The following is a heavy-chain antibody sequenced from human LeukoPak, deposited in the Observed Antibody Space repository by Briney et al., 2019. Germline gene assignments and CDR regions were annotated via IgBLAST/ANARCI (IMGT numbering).Heavy chain of an antibody. V-gene: IGHV4-34*01. D-gene: IGHD3-22*01. Sequence: PGGSLRLSCAASGFTFSSYAMNWVRQPPGKGLEWIGEINHSGSTNYNPSLKSRVTISVDTSKNQFSLKLSSVTAADTAVYYCTRVWDSSGYYLSYPRPYDYWGQGTLVTVSS. CDR1: GFTFSSYA. J-gene: IGHJ4*02. CDR2: INHSGST. CDR3: TRVWDSSGYYLSYPRPYDY.